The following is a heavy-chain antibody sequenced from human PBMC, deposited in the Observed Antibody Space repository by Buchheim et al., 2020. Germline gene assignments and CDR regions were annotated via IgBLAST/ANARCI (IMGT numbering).Heavy chain of an antibody. V-gene: IGHV3-48*03. CDR1: GSTFSSYE. CDR3: ARDGTIFGVVITDYYGMDV. Sequence: EVQLVESGGGLVQPGGSLRLSCAASGSTFSSYEMNWVRQAPGKGLEWVSYISSSGSTIYYADSVKGRFTISRDNAKNSLYLQMNSLRAEDTAVYYCARDGTIFGVVITDYYGMDVWGQGTT. J-gene: IGHJ6*02. D-gene: IGHD3-3*01. CDR2: ISSSGSTI.